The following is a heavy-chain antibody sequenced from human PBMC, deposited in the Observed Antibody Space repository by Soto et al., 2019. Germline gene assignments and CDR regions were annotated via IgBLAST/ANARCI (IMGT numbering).Heavy chain of an antibody. CDR1: GGSISSSSYY. V-gene: IGHV4-39*01. J-gene: IGHJ4*02. CDR3: ARRSGSYHDFDF. Sequence: QLQLQESVPGLVTPSETLSLTCTVSGGSISSSSYYWGWIRQPPGKGLEWIGSIYYSGSTYYNPSLKSRVTISVDTSKNQFCLKLSSVTAADTAVYYCARRSGSYHDFDFWVQGTLVSAS. D-gene: IGHD1-26*01. CDR2: IYYSGST.